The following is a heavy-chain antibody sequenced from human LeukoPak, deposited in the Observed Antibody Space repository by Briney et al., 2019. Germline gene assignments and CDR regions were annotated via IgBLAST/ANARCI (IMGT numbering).Heavy chain of an antibody. CDR3: ARSPDGYSYGYLY. D-gene: IGHD5-18*01. CDR2: ISSSSSTI. CDR1: RFTFSDYN. V-gene: IGHV3-48*04. J-gene: IGHJ4*02. Sequence: GGSLRLSCAASRFTFSDYNINWVRQAPGKGLEWVSYISSSSSTIYYADSVKGRFTISRDNAKNSLYLQMNSLRAEDTAVYYCARSPDGYSYGYLYWGQGTLVTVSS.